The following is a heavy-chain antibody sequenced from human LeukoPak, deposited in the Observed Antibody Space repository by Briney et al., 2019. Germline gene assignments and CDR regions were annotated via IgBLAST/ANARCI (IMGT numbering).Heavy chain of an antibody. V-gene: IGHV4-30-4*08. Sequence: PSETLSLTCTVSGGSISSGDYYWSWIRQPPGKGLEWIGYIYYSGSTYYNPSLKSRVTISVDTSKNQFSLKLSSVTAADTAVYYCARVSGSYYKLGGYFDYWGQGTLVTVSS. CDR1: GGSISSGDYY. D-gene: IGHD3-10*01. J-gene: IGHJ4*02. CDR3: ARVSGSYYKLGGYFDY. CDR2: IYYSGST.